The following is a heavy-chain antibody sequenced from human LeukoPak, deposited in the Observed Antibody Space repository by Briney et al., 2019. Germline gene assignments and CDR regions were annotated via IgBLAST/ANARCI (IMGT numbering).Heavy chain of an antibody. CDR1: GFTLSDYY. V-gene: IGHV3-11*01. J-gene: IGHJ4*02. CDR3: AREIHSSSWSIDY. CDR2: ISSSGSTI. Sequence: GGSLRLSCAASGFTLSDYYMSWIRQAPGKGLEWVSYISSSGSTIYYADSVKGRFTISRDNAKNSLYLQMNSLRAEDAAVYYCAREIHSSSWSIDYWGQGTLVTVSS. D-gene: IGHD6-13*01.